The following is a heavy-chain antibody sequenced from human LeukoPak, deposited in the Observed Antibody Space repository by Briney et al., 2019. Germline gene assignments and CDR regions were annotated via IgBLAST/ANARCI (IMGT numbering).Heavy chain of an antibody. CDR1: GGSISSGGYS. J-gene: IGHJ5*02. Sequence: SETLSLTCAVSGGSISSGGYSWSWIRQPPGKGLEWIGYIYYSGSTYYNPSLKSRVTISVDTSKNQFSLKLSSVTAADTAVYYCARVSKQEWLLDWFDPWGQGTLVTVSS. V-gene: IGHV4-30-4*07. CDR3: ARVSKQEWLLDWFDP. CDR2: IYYSGST. D-gene: IGHD3-3*01.